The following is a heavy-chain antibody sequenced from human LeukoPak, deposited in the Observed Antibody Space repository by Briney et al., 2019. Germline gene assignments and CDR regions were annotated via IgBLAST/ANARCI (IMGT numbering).Heavy chain of an antibody. CDR3: ARDRATSYFDY. CDR1: GFTFSSYA. J-gene: IGHJ4*02. V-gene: IGHV3-33*01. CDR2: VWHDGSNR. Sequence: GGSLRLSCTAPGFTFSSYAIHWIRQAPGKGLEWVALVWHDGSNRYYADSVKGRFTISRDNSKNTVYLQMNSLRAEDTAVYYCARDRATSYFDYWGQGTQVTVSS.